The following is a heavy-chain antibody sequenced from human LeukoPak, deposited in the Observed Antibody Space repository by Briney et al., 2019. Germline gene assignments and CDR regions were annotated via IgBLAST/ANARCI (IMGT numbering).Heavy chain of an antibody. V-gene: IGHV1-18*01. CDR3: ARDSPRLGRGSRLITIFGVVSDAFDI. D-gene: IGHD3-3*01. CDR2: ISAYNGNT. CDR1: GYTFTSYG. J-gene: IGHJ3*02. Sequence: VASVKVSCKASGYTFTSYGISWVRQAPGQGLEWMGWISAYNGNTNYAQKLQGRVTVTTDTSTSTAYMELRSLRSDDTAVYYCARDSPRLGRGSRLITIFGVVSDAFDIWGQGTMVTVSS.